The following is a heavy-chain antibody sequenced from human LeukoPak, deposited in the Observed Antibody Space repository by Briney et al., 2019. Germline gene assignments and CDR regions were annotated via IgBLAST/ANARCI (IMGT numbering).Heavy chain of an antibody. CDR3: ARDLKGGDFDI. CDR2: IIPIFGTA. V-gene: IGHV1-69*05. Sequence: ASVNVSCKASGGTFSSYDISWVRQAPRQGLEWMGGIIPIFGTANYAQKFQGRVTITTDESTSTAYMELSSLRSEDTAVYYCARDLKGGDFDIWGQGTMVTVSS. D-gene: IGHD2-21*01. CDR1: GGTFSSYD. J-gene: IGHJ3*02.